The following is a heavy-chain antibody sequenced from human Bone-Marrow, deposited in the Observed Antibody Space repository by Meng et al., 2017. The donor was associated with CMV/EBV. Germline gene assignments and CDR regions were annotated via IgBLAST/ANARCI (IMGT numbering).Heavy chain of an antibody. CDR1: GFTFSSYA. V-gene: IGHV3-30-3*01. D-gene: IGHD2-8*01. CDR3: ALRTY. Sequence: GESLKISCAASGFTFSSYAMHWVRQAPGKGLEWVAVISYDGSNKYYADSVKGRFTISRDNSKNTLYLQMNSLRAEDTAVYYCALRTYWGEATLVTSSS. J-gene: IGHJ4*02. CDR2: ISYDGSNK.